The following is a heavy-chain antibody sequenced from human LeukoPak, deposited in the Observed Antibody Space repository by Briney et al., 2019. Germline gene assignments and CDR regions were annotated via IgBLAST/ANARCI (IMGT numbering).Heavy chain of an antibody. Sequence: SETLSLTCAVYGGSFSGYYWSWIRQPPGKGLEWIGEINHSGSTSYNPSLKSRVTISVDTSKNQFSLKLSSVTAADTAVYYCAREKYYDFWSGYGPLDYWGQGTLVTVSS. D-gene: IGHD3-3*01. CDR3: AREKYYDFWSGYGPLDY. CDR2: INHSGST. V-gene: IGHV4-34*01. CDR1: GGSFSGYY. J-gene: IGHJ4*02.